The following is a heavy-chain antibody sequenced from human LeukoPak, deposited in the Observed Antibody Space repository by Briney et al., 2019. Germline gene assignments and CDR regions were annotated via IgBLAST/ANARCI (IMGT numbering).Heavy chain of an antibody. Sequence: ASVKVSCKASGYTFTSYDINWVRQATGQGLEWMGWMNPNSGNTGYAQKFQGRVTMTRNTSISTAYMGLSSLRSEDTAVYYCARAALGDYYYYGMDVWGQGTTVTVSS. CDR1: GYTFTSYD. CDR2: MNPNSGNT. V-gene: IGHV1-8*01. CDR3: ARAALGDYYYYGMDV. J-gene: IGHJ6*02. D-gene: IGHD6-25*01.